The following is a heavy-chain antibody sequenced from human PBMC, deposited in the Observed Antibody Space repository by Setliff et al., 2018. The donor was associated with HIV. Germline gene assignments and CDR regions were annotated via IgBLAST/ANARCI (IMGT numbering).Heavy chain of an antibody. D-gene: IGHD3-10*01. CDR3: ARHYYGSVGYYNPPPYYYYYLDV. CDR2: IYYTGNT. V-gene: IGHV4-39*01. J-gene: IGHJ6*03. Sequence: ETLSLTCTVSGGSISSSSYYWGWIRQHPGKGLEWIGNIYYTGNTSYNPSLKSRVTISVDTAKNQFSLKLSSVTAAVTPLYFCARHYYGSVGYYNPPPYYYYYLDVWGKATTVTVSS. CDR1: GGSISSSSYY.